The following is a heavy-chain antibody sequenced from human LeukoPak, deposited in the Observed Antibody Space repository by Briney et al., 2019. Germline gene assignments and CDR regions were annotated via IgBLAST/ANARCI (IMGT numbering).Heavy chain of an antibody. J-gene: IGHJ4*02. Sequence: PSETLSLTCTVSGGSLSSYYWIWIRHPPGPGLGWIGYIYYSGSTNYTPYLKSRVTISVDTSKNQFSLKLSSVTAADTAVYYCARVGSYGDLYFDYWGQGTLVTVST. CDR3: ARVGSYGDLYFDY. D-gene: IGHD4-17*01. CDR2: IYYSGST. CDR1: GGSLSSYY. V-gene: IGHV4-59*01.